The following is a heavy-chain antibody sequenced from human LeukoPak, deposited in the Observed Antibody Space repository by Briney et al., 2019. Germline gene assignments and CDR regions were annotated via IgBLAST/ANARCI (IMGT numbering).Heavy chain of an antibody. CDR3: ARGSSGWYGLFSF. CDR2: IYYSGST. J-gene: IGHJ4*02. Sequence: SETLSLTCTVFGGSISSSSYYWSWIRQPPGKGLEWIGYIYYSGSTNYNPSLKSRVTISVDTSKNQFSLKLSSVTAADTAVYYCARGSSGWYGLFSFWGQGTLVTVSS. V-gene: IGHV4-61*01. D-gene: IGHD6-19*01. CDR1: GGSISSSSYY.